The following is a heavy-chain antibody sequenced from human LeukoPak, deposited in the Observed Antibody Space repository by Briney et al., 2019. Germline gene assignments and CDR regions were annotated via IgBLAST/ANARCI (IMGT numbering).Heavy chain of an antibody. D-gene: IGHD6-19*01. V-gene: IGHV3-23*01. CDR2: ISGSGGST. J-gene: IGHJ4*02. CDR3: AKDVKAVAGTQLIDY. Sequence: GGSLRLSCAASGFTFSSYAMSWVRQAPGKGLEWVSAISGSGGSTYYADSVKGRFTISRGNSKNTLYLQMNSLRAEDTAVYYCAKDVKAVAGTQLIDYWGQGTLVTVSS. CDR1: GFTFSSYA.